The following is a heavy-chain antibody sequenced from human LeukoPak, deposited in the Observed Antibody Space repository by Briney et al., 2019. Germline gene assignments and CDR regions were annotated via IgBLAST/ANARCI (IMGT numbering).Heavy chain of an antibody. CDR1: GFTFGDYA. V-gene: IGHV3-49*04. CDR2: IRSKAYGGTT. D-gene: IGHD3-3*01. J-gene: IGHJ4*02. CDR3: TRGGIRFLEWLLSEY. Sequence: PGRSLRLSCTASGFTFGDYAMSWVRQVPGKGLEWVGFIRSKAYGGTTEYAASVKGRFTISRDDSKSIAYLQMNSLKTEDTAVYYCTRGGIRFLEWLLSEYWGQGTLVTVSS.